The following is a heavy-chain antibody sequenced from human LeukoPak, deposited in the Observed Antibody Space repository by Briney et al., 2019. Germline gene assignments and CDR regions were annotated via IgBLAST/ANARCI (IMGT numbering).Heavy chain of an antibody. CDR3: ARGYWNFDN. CDR1: GASFSGYY. D-gene: IGHD1-1*01. J-gene: IGHJ4*02. V-gene: IGHV4-34*01. CDR2: INHSGST. Sequence: SETLSLTCAVYGASFSGYYWSWIRQPPGKGLEWIGEINHSGSTNYNPSLKSRVTISVDTSKNQFSLRLSSVTAADTAVYYCARGYWNFDNWGQGTLVSVSS.